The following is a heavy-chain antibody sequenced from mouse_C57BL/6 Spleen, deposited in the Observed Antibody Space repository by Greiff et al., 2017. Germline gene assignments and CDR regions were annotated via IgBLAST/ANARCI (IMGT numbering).Heavy chain of an antibody. CDR1: GFTFTDYY. CDR3: ARSYYYGSSYYFDD. CDR2: IRNKANGYTT. D-gene: IGHD1-1*01. Sequence: EVKLVESGGGLVQPGGSLSLSCAASGFTFTDYYMSWVRQPPGKALEWLGFIRNKANGYTTEYNASVKGRFTISRDNSQSILYLQMNALRAEDSATYYCARSYYYGSSYYFDDWGQGTTLTVSS. V-gene: IGHV7-3*01. J-gene: IGHJ2*01.